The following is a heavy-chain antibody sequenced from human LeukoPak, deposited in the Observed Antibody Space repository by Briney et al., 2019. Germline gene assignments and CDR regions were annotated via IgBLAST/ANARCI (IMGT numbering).Heavy chain of an antibody. CDR3: ARDGGRDYYYYGMDV. Sequence: PSQTLSLTCTVSGGSISSGGYYWSWIRQHPGKGLEWIGYIYYSGSTYYNPSLKSRVTISVDTSKNQFSLKLSSVTGADTAVYYCARDGGRDYYYYGMDVWGQGTTVTVSS. CDR1: GGSISSGGYY. D-gene: IGHD3-16*01. V-gene: IGHV4-31*03. J-gene: IGHJ6*02. CDR2: IYYSGST.